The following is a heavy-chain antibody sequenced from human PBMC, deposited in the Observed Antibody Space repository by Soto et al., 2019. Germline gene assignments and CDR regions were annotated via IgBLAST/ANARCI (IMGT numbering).Heavy chain of an antibody. Sequence: ASVKVSCKASGGTFSSYTISWVRQAPGQGLEWMGRIIPILGIANYAQKFQGRVTITADKSTSTAYMELSSLRSEDTAVYYCASVGVYARLRGRTHYYYMDVWGKGTTVTVSS. CDR2: IIPILGIA. D-gene: IGHD2-8*02. J-gene: IGHJ6*03. CDR1: GGTFSSYT. V-gene: IGHV1-69*02. CDR3: ASVGVYARLRGRTHYYYMDV.